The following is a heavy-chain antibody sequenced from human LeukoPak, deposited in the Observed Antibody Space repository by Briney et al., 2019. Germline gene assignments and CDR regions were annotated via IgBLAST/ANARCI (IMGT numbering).Heavy chain of an antibody. V-gene: IGHV3-30-3*01. J-gene: IGHJ3*01. Sequence: PGGSLRLSCAASGFIFSSYAMHWVRQAPGKGLEWVAVILYDGTNKYFADSVKGRFIISRDNPENTLYLQMNSLRPEDTAVYYCARDEMGIRFLDGQNAFDVWGQGTVVTVSS. CDR1: GFIFSSYA. CDR3: ARDEMGIRFLDGQNAFDV. D-gene: IGHD3-3*01. CDR2: ILYDGTNK.